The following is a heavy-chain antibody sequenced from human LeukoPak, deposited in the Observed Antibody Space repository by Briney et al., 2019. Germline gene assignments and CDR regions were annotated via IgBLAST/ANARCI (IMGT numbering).Heavy chain of an antibody. CDR3: ASRPEVEPDMGTWLDP. D-gene: IGHD1-14*01. V-gene: IGHV4-34*01. Sequence: PSETLSLTCAVYGGSFSGYYWSWIRQPPGKGLEWIGEINHSGSTNYNPSLKSRVTISVDTSKNQFSLKLSSVTAADTAVYYCASRPEVEPDMGTWLDPWGQGTLVTVSS. CDR1: GGSFSGYY. CDR2: INHSGST. J-gene: IGHJ5*02.